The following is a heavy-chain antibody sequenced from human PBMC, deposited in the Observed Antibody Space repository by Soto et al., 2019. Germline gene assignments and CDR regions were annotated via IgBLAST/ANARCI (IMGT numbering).Heavy chain of an antibody. CDR1: GGTFSSYA. D-gene: IGHD2-2*01. V-gene: IGHV1-69*13. Sequence: ASVKVSCKASGGTFSSYAISWVRQAPGQGLEWMGGIIPIFGTANYAQKFQGRVTITADESTSTAYMELSSLRSEDTAVYYCARALEIFVVVPAASHYGMDVWGQGTTVTVSS. CDR2: IIPIFGTA. CDR3: ARALEIFVVVPAASHYGMDV. J-gene: IGHJ6*02.